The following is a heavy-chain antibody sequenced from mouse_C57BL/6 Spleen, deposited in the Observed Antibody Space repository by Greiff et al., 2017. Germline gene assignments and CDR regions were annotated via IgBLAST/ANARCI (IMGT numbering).Heavy chain of an antibody. V-gene: IGHV5-12*01. Sequence: EVQLVESGGGLVQPGGSLKLSCAASGFTFSDYYMYWVRQTPEKRLEWVAYISNGGGSTYYPDTVKGRFTISRDNAKNTLYLQMSRLKSEDTAMYYCARGGSRGDYAMDYWGQGTSVTVSS. CDR1: GFTFSDYY. CDR3: ARGGSRGDYAMDY. D-gene: IGHD1-1*01. CDR2: ISNGGGST. J-gene: IGHJ4*01.